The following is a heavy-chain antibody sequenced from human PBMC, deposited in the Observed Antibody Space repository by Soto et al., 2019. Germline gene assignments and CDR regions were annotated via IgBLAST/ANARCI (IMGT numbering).Heavy chain of an antibody. CDR3: ARQIGSSSAKHDY. Sequence: QLQLQESGPGLVKPSETLSLTCTVSGGSISSSSYYWGWIRQPPGKGLEWIGSIYYSGSTYYNPSLKSRVTISVDTSKNQFSLKLSSVTAADTAVYYCARQIGSSSAKHDYWGQGTLVTVSS. V-gene: IGHV4-39*01. J-gene: IGHJ4*02. CDR2: IYYSGST. CDR1: GGSISSSSYY. D-gene: IGHD6-19*01.